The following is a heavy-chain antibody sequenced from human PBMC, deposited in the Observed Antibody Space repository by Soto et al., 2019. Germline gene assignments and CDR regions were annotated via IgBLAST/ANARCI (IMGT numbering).Heavy chain of an antibody. Sequence: QVQLVQSGAEVKKPGSSVKVSCKASGGTFSSYTISWVRQAPGQGLEWMGRIIPTLGIANYAQKFQGRVTITADKSTSTAYMELSSLRSEDTAVYYCARDHYGDYSLSYWGQGTLVTVSS. D-gene: IGHD4-17*01. J-gene: IGHJ4*02. CDR1: GGTFSSYT. CDR3: ARDHYGDYSLSY. CDR2: IIPTLGIA. V-gene: IGHV1-69*08.